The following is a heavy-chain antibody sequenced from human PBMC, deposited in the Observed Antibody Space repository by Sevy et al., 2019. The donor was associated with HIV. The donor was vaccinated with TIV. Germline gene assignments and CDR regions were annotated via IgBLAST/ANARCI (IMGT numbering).Heavy chain of an antibody. D-gene: IGHD2-8*02. CDR2: LIGGGSRT. CDR1: GFSFSNYA. V-gene: IGHV3-23*01. Sequence: GGSLRLSCAASGFSFSNYAMSWVRQAPGKGLEWVSTLIGGGSRTDYAASVTGRFTISRDNSRNTLYLQMNSLRAEDTAVYYCAKRRVQSGLSGGGANYGWDVCGQGTTVTVSS. CDR3: AKRRVQSGLSGGGANYGWDV. J-gene: IGHJ6*02.